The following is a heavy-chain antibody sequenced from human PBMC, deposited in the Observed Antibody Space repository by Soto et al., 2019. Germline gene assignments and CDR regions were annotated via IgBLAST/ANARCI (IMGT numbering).Heavy chain of an antibody. V-gene: IGHV3-73*01. D-gene: IGHD3-22*01. CDR1: GFTFSGPA. CDR3: TSPTYYYDSSGFDAFDI. J-gene: IGHJ3*02. CDR2: IRSKANSYAT. Sequence: PVGSLRLSCAASGFTFSGPAMHWVRQASGKGLEWVGRIRSKANSYATAYAASVKGRFTISRDDSKNTAYLQMNSLKTEDTAVYYCTSPTYYYDSSGFDAFDIWGQGTMVTVSS.